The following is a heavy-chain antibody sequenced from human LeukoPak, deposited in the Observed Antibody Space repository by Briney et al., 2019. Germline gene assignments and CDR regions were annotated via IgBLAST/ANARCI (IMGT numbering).Heavy chain of an antibody. D-gene: IGHD4-17*01. Sequence: PSQTLSLTCAVSGGSISSGGYSWSWIRQPPGKGLEWIGYIYHSGSTYYNPSLKSRVTISVDRSKNQFSLKLSSVTAPDTAVYYCVAYGDPYYFDYWGQGTLVTVSS. J-gene: IGHJ4*02. CDR2: IYHSGST. CDR1: GGSISSGGYS. CDR3: VAYGDPYYFDY. V-gene: IGHV4-30-2*01.